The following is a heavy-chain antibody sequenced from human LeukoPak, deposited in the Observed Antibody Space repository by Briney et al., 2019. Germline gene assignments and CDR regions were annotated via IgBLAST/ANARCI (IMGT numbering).Heavy chain of an antibody. D-gene: IGHD4-17*01. CDR2: LYYSGTT. CDR1: GGSISSSNYY. J-gene: IGHJ2*01. V-gene: IGHV4-39*07. CDR3: ARLRSTYWYFDL. Sequence: SETLSLTCTVSGGSISSSNYYWGWIRQPPGKGLESIGSLYYSGTTHYNPSLKSRVTMSVDTSKNQFSLNLSSVTAADTAVYYCARLRSTYWYFDLWGRGTLVTVSS.